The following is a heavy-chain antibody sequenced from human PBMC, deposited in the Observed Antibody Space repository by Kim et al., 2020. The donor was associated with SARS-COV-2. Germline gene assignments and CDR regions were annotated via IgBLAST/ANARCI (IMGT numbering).Heavy chain of an antibody. J-gene: IGHJ4*02. V-gene: IGHV4-59*09. CDR3: ARGGGKVQPYFDY. D-gene: IGHD1-26*01. Sequence: NPSLTSRVTISVDTSKNQFSLKLSSVTAADTAVYYCARGGGKVQPYFDYWGQGTLVTVSS.